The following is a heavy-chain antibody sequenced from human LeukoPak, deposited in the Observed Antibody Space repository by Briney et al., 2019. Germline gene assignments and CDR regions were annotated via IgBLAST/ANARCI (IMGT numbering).Heavy chain of an antibody. CDR2: IYPGDSDT. CDR1: GYSFTSYW. D-gene: IGHD3-10*01. CDR3: ATSQSPTMVRGVI. V-gene: IGHV5-51*01. Sequence: GESLKISCKGSGYSFTSYWLGWVRQMPGKGLEWMGIIYPGDSDTRYSPSFQGQVTISADKSISTAYLQWSSLKASDTAMYCCATSQSPTMVRGVIWGQGTLVTVSS. J-gene: IGHJ4*02.